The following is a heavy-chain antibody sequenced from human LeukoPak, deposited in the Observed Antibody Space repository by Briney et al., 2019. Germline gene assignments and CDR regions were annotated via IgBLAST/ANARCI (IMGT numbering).Heavy chain of an antibody. D-gene: IGHD5-24*01. Sequence: GGSLRLSCAASGFPFSSYAMSWVRQAPGQGLEWVSGLSGSGDDTDYADSVKGRFTISRDNSKNTVYLQMNSLRAEDTAVYYCAVQRGGDGYNTFDYWGQGTLVTVSS. CDR1: GFPFSSYA. V-gene: IGHV3-23*01. J-gene: IGHJ4*02. CDR2: LSGSGDDT. CDR3: AVQRGGDGYNTFDY.